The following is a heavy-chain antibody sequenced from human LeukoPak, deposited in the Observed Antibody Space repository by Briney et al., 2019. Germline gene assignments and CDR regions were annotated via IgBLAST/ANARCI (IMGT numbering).Heavy chain of an antibody. CDR3: ANLIRDEGGY. CDR1: GGSISSSSYY. V-gene: IGHV4-39*07. J-gene: IGHJ4*02. Sequence: PSETLSLTCTVSGGSISSSSYYWGWIRQPPGKGLEWIGSIYYSGSTYYNPSLKSRVTISIDTSKNQFSLKLTSVTAADTAMYYCANLIRDEGGYWGQGNLVTVSS. D-gene: IGHD3-16*01. CDR2: IYYSGST.